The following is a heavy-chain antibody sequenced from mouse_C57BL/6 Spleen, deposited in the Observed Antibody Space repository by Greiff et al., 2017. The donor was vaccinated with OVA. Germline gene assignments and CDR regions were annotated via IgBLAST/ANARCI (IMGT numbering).Heavy chain of an antibody. CDR2: INPDSSTI. CDR1: GIDFSRYW. CDR3: AREGVYSPYYAMDY. D-gene: IGHD1-1*01. J-gene: IGHJ4*01. V-gene: IGHV4-1*01. Sequence: EVQVIESGGGLVQPGGSLKLSCAASGIDFSRYWMSWVRRAPGKGLEWIGEINPDSSTINYAPSLKDKFIISRDKAKNTLYLQMSKVRAEDTALYYCAREGVYSPYYAMDYWGQGTSVTVSS.